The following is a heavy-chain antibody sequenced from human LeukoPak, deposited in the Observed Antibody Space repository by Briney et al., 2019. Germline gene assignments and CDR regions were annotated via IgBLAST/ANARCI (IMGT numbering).Heavy chain of an antibody. D-gene: IGHD6-19*01. CDR3: AKAAAVAGPFDY. CDR1: GFTFSSFG. J-gene: IGHJ4*02. Sequence: PGGSLRLSCAASGFTFSSFGMNWVRQAPGKGLEWVSSISSGGSYMYYADSVKGRFTISRDNAKNSLYLQINSLRAEDTAVYYCAKAAAVAGPFDYWGQGTLVTVSS. V-gene: IGHV3-21*01. CDR2: ISSGGSYM.